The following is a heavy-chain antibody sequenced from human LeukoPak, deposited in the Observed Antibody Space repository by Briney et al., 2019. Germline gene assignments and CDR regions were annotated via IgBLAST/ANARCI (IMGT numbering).Heavy chain of an antibody. CDR2: ISGDGGST. V-gene: IGHV3-43*02. D-gene: IGHD4-23*01. CDR3: AKGTLRWFYYFDY. Sequence: GGSLRLSCAASGFTFDDYAMHWVRQAPGKGLEWVSLISGDGGSTYYADSVKGRFTISRDNSKNSLYLQMNSLRTEDTALYYRAKGTLRWFYYFDYWGQGTLVTVSS. J-gene: IGHJ4*02. CDR1: GFTFDDYA.